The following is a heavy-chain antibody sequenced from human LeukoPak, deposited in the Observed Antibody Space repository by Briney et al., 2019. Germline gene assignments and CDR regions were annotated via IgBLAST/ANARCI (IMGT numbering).Heavy chain of an antibody. CDR3: ARDLGYSSSWYRDY. V-gene: IGHV4-4*02. CDR1: GGSISSSNW. J-gene: IGHJ4*02. D-gene: IGHD6-13*01. Sequence: SETLSLTCAVSGGSISSSNWWSWVRQPPGKGLEWIGEIYHSGSTNYNPSLKSRVTISVDKSKNQFSLKLSSVTAADTAVYYCARDLGYSSSWYRDYWGQGTLVTVSS. CDR2: IYHSGST.